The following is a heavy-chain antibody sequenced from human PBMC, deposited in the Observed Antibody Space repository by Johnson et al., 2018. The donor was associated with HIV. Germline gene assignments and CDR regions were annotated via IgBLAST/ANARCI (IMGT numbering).Heavy chain of an antibody. CDR3: ARGPAMMLVVFGAFHI. D-gene: IGHD3-22*01. CDR1: GFTFSSYA. J-gene: IGHJ3*02. Sequence: QVQLVESGGGVVQPGRSLRLSCAASGFTFSSYAMHWVRQAPGKGLEWVAVISFDGSNKYYADSVKGRFTISRDNSKNTLYLQMNSLRAEDTAVYYCARGPAMMLVVFGAFHIWGQGTMVTVSS. CDR2: ISFDGSNK. V-gene: IGHV3-30-3*01.